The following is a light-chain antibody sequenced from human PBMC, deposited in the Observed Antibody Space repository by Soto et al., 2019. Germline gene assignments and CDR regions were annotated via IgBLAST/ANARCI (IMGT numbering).Light chain of an antibody. J-gene: IGKJ1*01. Sequence: DIVMTQSPLSLPVTPGEPASLSCRSSQSLLHSNGYNFLDWYMQKPGQSPQLLIYLGSNRASGVPDRFSGTGSGTDFTLTISRVEAEDVGVYFCMQALQAPPPFGQGTKVDIX. V-gene: IGKV2-28*01. CDR2: LGS. CDR3: MQALQAPPP. CDR1: QSLLHSNGYNF.